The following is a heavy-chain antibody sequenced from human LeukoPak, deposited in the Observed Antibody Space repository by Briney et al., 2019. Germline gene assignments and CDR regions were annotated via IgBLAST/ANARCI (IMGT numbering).Heavy chain of an antibody. CDR3: ARDFCRSEACPFRADPFDI. Sequence: LRLSXXASXXTXDDYAMHWGRQAPGKGLEWVSGISWNSGSIVYADSVKGRFTISRDNAKNSLYLQMNSLRGEDTDLYYCARDFCRSEACPFRADPFDIWGQGTKVTVSS. V-gene: IGHV3-9*01. D-gene: IGHD2-2*01. CDR1: XXTXDDYA. J-gene: IGHJ3*02. CDR2: ISWNSGSI.